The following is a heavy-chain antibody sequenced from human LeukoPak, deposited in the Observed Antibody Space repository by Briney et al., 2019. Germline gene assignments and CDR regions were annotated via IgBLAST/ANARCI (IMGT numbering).Heavy chain of an antibody. D-gene: IGHD5-18*01. CDR1: GGSISSYY. Sequence: SETLSLTCTVSGGSISSYYWSWIRQPPGKGLEWIGYIYYSGSTNYNPSLKSRVTISVDTSKNQFSLKLSSVTAADTAVYYCARHLRGYSYGLFDYWGQGTLVIVSS. CDR2: IYYSGST. J-gene: IGHJ4*02. V-gene: IGHV4-59*08. CDR3: ARHLRGYSYGLFDY.